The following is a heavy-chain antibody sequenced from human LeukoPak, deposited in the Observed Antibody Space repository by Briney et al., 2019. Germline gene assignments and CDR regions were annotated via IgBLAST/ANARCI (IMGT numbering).Heavy chain of an antibody. CDR2: IYHSGSP. J-gene: IGHJ4*02. CDR3: ARPISSQGYFGVVID. D-gene: IGHD3-3*01. Sequence: SETLSLTCAVSGYSISSASYWGWIRQPPGKGLEWIGNIYHSGSPYYNPSLKSRVTISVDTSKNQFSLKLSYVTAADTAVYYCARPISSQGYFGVVIDWGQGTLVTVSS. CDR1: GYSISSASY. V-gene: IGHV4-38-2*01.